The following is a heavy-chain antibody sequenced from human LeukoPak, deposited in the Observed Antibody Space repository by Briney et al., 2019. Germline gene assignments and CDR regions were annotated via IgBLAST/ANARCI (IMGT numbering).Heavy chain of an antibody. Sequence: GGSLRLSCAASGFTFSSYGMHWVRQAPGKGLEWVAFIRYDGSNKYYADSVKGRFTISRDNSKNTLYLQMNSLRVEDTAVYYCANHLSVRYFFDSWGQGTLVTVSS. CDR1: GFTFSSYG. V-gene: IGHV3-30*02. J-gene: IGHJ4*02. CDR2: IRYDGSNK. CDR3: ANHLSVRYFFDS.